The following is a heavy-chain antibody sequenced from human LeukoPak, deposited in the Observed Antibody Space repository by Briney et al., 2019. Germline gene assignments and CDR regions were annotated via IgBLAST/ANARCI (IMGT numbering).Heavy chain of an antibody. Sequence: ASVKVSCKASGYTFTGYYMHWVRQAPGQGLEWMGWINPNSGGTNYAQKFQGRVTMTRDTSISTAYMELSRLRSDDTAVYYCASPRTYYYDSSGYDFDYWGQGTLVTVSS. CDR1: GYTFTGYY. CDR2: INPNSGGT. J-gene: IGHJ4*02. CDR3: ASPRTYYYDSSGYDFDY. V-gene: IGHV1-2*02. D-gene: IGHD3-22*01.